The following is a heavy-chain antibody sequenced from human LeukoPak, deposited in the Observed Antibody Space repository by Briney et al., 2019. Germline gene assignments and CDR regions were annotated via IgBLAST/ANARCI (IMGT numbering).Heavy chain of an antibody. Sequence: GGSLRLSCGAPGFTFSTYAMTWVRQAPGKGLEWVSSISAGGGGTSNADSVKGRFTISRDNSKNTLYLQMNGLTAEDTAVYYCAKRSRTEYYFDSWGQGTLVTVSS. V-gene: IGHV3-23*01. CDR1: GFTFSTYA. J-gene: IGHJ4*02. CDR3: AKRSRTEYYFDS. CDR2: ISAGGGGT.